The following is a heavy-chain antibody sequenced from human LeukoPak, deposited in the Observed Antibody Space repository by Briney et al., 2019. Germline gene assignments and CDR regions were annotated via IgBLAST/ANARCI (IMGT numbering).Heavy chain of an antibody. CDR3: ATMRAGYYDSSGYYDY. D-gene: IGHD3-22*01. Sequence: SETLSLTCTVSGGSISSYYWSWIRQPPGKGLEWIGYIYYSGSTNYNPSLKSRVTISVDTSKNQFSLKLSSVTAADTAVYYCATMRAGYYDSSGYYDYWGQRTLVTVSS. J-gene: IGHJ4*02. V-gene: IGHV4-59*01. CDR1: GGSISSYY. CDR2: IYYSGST.